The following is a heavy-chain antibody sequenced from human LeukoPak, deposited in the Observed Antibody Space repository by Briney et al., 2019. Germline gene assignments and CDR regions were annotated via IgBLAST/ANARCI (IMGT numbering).Heavy chain of an antibody. V-gene: IGHV1-2*06. CDR2: INPDSGGT. CDR1: GYTFTDYY. J-gene: IGHJ6*03. CDR3: ARHVYCRSTSCSYYYYYMDV. D-gene: IGHD2-2*01. Sequence: SVKVSCKASGYTFTDYYMHWVRQAPGQGLEWMGRINPDSGGTNYAQRFQGRVTMTRDTSISTAFMELSRLRSDDTAVYYCARHVYCRSTSCSYYYYYMDVWGKGTTVTVSS.